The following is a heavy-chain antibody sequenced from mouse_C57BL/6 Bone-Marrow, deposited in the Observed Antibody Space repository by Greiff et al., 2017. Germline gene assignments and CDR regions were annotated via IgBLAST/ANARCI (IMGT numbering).Heavy chain of an antibody. CDR2: IRSKSNNYAT. V-gene: IGHV10-1*01. D-gene: IGHD4-1*01. CDR1: GFSFNTYA. Sequence: EVQLVESGGGLVQPKGTLKLSCAASGFSFNTYAMNWVRQAPGKGLEWVARIRSKSNNYATYYADSVKDRFTISRDDSESKLYLQMNNLKTEDTDMYYCVGELGAWFAYWGQGTLVTVSA. CDR3: VGELGAWFAY. J-gene: IGHJ3*01.